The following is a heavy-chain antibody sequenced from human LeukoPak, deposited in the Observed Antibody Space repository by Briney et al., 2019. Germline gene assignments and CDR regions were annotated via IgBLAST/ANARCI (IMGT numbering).Heavy chain of an antibody. D-gene: IGHD2-2*01. CDR3: ARDGRYCSTTSCQGWFDP. CDR1: GGSISSGGYY. Sequence: SETLSLPCSVSGGSISSGGYYWHWIRQHPGKGLEWIGYIYHSGSTNYNPSLKSRVTISVDTSKNQFSLKLNSVTAADTAVYYCARDGRYCSTTSCQGWFDPWGQGTLVTVSS. J-gene: IGHJ5*02. CDR2: IYHSGST. V-gene: IGHV4-31*03.